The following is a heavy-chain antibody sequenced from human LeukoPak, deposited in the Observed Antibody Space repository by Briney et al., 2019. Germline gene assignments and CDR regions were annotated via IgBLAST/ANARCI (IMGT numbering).Heavy chain of an antibody. CDR2: IYYSGST. CDR3: ATLGVTQRDY. J-gene: IGHJ4*02. D-gene: IGHD4-23*01. V-gene: IGHV4-59*01. CDR1: GFTFDDYA. Sequence: GSLRLSCAASGFTFDDYAMHWVRQPPGKGLEWIGYIYYSGSTNYNPSLKSRVTISVDTSKNQFSLKLSSVTAADTAVYYCATLGVTQRDYWGQGTLVTVSS.